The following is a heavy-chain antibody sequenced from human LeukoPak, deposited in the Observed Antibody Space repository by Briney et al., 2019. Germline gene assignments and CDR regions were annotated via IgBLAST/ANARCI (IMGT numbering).Heavy chain of an antibody. Sequence: SETLSLTCTVSGGSISSYYWGLIRQPPGKGLEWIGSIYYSGSTYYNPSLKSRVTISVDTSKNQFSLKLSSVTAADTAVYYCARRCNYYDSSGYYSPYYFDYWGQGTLVTVSS. J-gene: IGHJ4*02. D-gene: IGHD3-22*01. CDR2: IYYSGST. V-gene: IGHV4-39*01. CDR1: GGSISSYY. CDR3: ARRCNYYDSSGYYSPYYFDY.